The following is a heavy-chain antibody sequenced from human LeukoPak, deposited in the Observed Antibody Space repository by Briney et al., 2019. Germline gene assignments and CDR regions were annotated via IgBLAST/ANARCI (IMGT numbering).Heavy chain of an antibody. CDR3: ARGAVAAAGMFRYMDV. J-gene: IGHJ6*03. CDR1: GFTFSSYW. Sequence: GSLRLSCAASGFTFSSYWMHWVRQAPGKGLVWVSRINSDGSSTSYADSVKGRFTISRDNAKNTLYLQMNSLRAEDTAVYYCARGAVAAAGMFRYMDVWGKGTTVTISS. D-gene: IGHD6-13*01. V-gene: IGHV3-74*01. CDR2: INSDGSST.